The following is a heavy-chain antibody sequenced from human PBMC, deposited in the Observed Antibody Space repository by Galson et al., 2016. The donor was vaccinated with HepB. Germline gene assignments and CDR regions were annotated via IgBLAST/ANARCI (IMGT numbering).Heavy chain of an antibody. CDR2: IYYSGST. Sequence: SETLSLTCTVSGGSVSSYYWSWLRQPPGKGLEWIGYIYYSGSTNYNPSLKSRVTMSIDTSNNQFSLKLTSVTAADTAVYYCARIDYSIVYFDYWGQGTLVTVSS. J-gene: IGHJ4*02. CDR3: ARIDYSIVYFDY. V-gene: IGHV4-59*02. D-gene: IGHD4-11*01. CDR1: GGSVSSYY.